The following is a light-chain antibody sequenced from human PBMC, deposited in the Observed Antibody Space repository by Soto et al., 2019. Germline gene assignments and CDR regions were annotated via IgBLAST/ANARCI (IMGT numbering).Light chain of an antibody. CDR1: QRVSSSY. V-gene: IGKV3-20*01. J-gene: IGKJ1*01. CDR2: GAS. Sequence: EIALTQSPGTLSWSPGERATLSCRASQRVSSSYLAWYQQKPGQAPRLLIYGASSRATGIPDRVSGSGSGTGVTRTISRLEPEDFAVYYWQQYGSSPRTFGEGTKVEI. CDR3: QQYGSSPRT.